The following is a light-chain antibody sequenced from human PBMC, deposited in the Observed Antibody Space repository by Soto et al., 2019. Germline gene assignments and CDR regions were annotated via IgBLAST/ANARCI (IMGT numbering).Light chain of an antibody. CDR3: QQYDCIPQT. V-gene: IGKV4-1*01. Sequence: DIVMTQSPDSLAVSLGERATINCKSSQSVLYSSNNKNYLVWYQQKPGQPPKVLIYCPSTREAGVPDRFSGNASRTDFTLTISSLHAEDVAVYECQQYDCIPQTYSQGAKVESK. CDR1: QSVLYSSNNKNY. CDR2: CPS. J-gene: IGKJ1*01.